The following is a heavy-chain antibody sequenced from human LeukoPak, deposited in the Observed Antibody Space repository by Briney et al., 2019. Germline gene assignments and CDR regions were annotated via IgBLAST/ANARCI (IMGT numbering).Heavy chain of an antibody. CDR3: ARETVTTSSYYYYMDV. D-gene: IGHD4-17*01. V-gene: IGHV3-48*03. J-gene: IGHJ6*03. Sequence: PGGSLRLSCAASGFTFSSYEMNWVRQAPGKGLEWVSYISSSGSTIYYADSVKGRFTISRDNAKNSLYLQMNSLRAEDTALYYCARETVTTSSYYYYMDVWGKGTTVTVSS. CDR2: ISSSGSTI. CDR1: GFTFSSYE.